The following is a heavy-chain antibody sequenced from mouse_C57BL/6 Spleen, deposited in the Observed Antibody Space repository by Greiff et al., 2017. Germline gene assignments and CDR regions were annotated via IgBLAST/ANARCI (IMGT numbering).Heavy chain of an antibody. CDR3: AREGVYAVGAMDY. CDR2: ISYDGST. Sequence: EVQLVESGPGLVKPSQSLSLTCSVTGYSITSGYYWNWIRQFPGNKLEWMGYISYDGSTNYNPSLKNPISITRDTSKNQFFLKLNSVTTEDTATYDCAREGVYAVGAMDYWGQGTSVTVSS. D-gene: IGHD1-1*01. V-gene: IGHV3-6*01. CDR1: GYSITSGYY. J-gene: IGHJ4*01.